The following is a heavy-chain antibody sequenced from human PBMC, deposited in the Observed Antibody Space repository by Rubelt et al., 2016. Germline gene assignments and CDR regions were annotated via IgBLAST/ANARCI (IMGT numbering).Heavy chain of an antibody. CDR3: AKGGVVGATRIPFDY. J-gene: IGHJ4*02. CDR2: IYSGGST. V-gene: IGHV3-53*01. CDR1: GGSFSGYY. Sequence: VQLQQWGAGLLKPSETLSLTCAVYGGSFSGYYWSWIRQPPGKGLEWVSVIYSGGSTYYADSVKGRLTISRDNSENTLYLQMNSLRAEDTAVYYCAKGGVVGATRIPFDYWGQGTLVTVSS. D-gene: IGHD1-26*01.